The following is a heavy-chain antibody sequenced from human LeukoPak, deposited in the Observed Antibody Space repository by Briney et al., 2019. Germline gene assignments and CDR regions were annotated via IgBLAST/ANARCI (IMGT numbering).Heavy chain of an antibody. D-gene: IGHD5-24*01. Sequence: PGGSLRLSCAASGFTFSSYEMNWVRQAPGKGLEWVSYIDSSGSTIHYADSVKGRFTISRDNAKNSLYLQMNSLRAEDTAVYYCARTKEIATISYFDSWGQGTLVTVSS. CDR1: GFTFSSYE. CDR3: ARTKEIATISYFDS. CDR2: IDSSGSTI. J-gene: IGHJ4*02. V-gene: IGHV3-48*03.